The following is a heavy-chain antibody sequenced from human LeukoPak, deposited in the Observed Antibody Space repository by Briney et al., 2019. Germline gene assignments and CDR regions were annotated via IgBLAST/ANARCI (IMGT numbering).Heavy chain of an antibody. Sequence: GGSLRLSCAASGFTFSSYSMNWVRQAPGKGLEWVSSISSSSSYIYCADSVKGRFTISRDNAKNSVYLQMNSLRAEDTAVYYCAREGVADAFDIWGQGTMVTVSS. J-gene: IGHJ3*02. CDR2: ISSSSSYI. CDR3: AREGVADAFDI. V-gene: IGHV3-21*01. D-gene: IGHD3-3*01. CDR1: GFTFSSYS.